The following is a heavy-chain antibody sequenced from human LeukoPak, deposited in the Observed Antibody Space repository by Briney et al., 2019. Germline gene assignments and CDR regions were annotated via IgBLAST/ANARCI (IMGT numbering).Heavy chain of an antibody. D-gene: IGHD1-1*01. CDR2: IVVDSGNT. CDR1: GFTFTTSA. J-gene: IGHJ4*02. Sequence: ASVKVSCKSSGFTFTTSAVQWVRQARGQRLEWIGWIVVDSGNTNYAQKFQERVTITRDMSTGTAYMELSSLRSEDTAIYYCAKGQELDDGVFDSWGQGTLVTVSS. CDR3: AKGQELDDGVFDS. V-gene: IGHV1-58*01.